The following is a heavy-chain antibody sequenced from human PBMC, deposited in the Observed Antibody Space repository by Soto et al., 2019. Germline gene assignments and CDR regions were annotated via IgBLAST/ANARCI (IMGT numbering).Heavy chain of an antibody. Sequence: GGSLRLSCAASGFTFSSFEMNWVRQAPGKGLEWVSKIGSSGSTIWYADSVKGRFTISRDNAKNSLYLQMNSLRGEDTAVYYCARATYSSSYYFDSWGQGTLVTVSS. J-gene: IGHJ4*02. V-gene: IGHV3-48*03. D-gene: IGHD6-6*01. CDR3: ARATYSSSYYFDS. CDR2: IGSSGSTI. CDR1: GFTFSSFE.